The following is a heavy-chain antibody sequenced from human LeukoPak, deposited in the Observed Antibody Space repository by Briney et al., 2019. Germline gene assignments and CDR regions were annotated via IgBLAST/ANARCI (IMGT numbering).Heavy chain of an antibody. Sequence: PSETQSLTCAVYGGSFSGYYWSWIRQPPGKGLEWIGEINHSGSTNYNPSLKSRVTISVDTSKNQFSLKLSSVTAADTAVYYCARLYYPGAFDIWGQGTMVTVSS. CDR2: INHSGST. CDR1: GGSFSGYY. D-gene: IGHD3-22*01. J-gene: IGHJ3*02. CDR3: ARLYYPGAFDI. V-gene: IGHV4-34*01.